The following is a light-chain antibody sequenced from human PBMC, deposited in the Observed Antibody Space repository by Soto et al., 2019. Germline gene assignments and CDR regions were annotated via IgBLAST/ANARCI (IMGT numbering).Light chain of an antibody. Sequence: VMTQAPATLSVSPGEGATLSCRASQTVSSSYLAWYQQRPGQAPRLLIFGASTRATGFPARFSGSGSGTEFTLTISSLQSEDFAVYYCQQYKDWPHTFGQGTKV. CDR2: GAS. CDR1: QTVSSSY. J-gene: IGKJ1*01. CDR3: QQYKDWPHT. V-gene: IGKV3-15*01.